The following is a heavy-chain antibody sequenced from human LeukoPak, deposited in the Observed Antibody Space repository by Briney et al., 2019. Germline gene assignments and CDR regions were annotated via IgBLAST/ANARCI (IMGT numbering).Heavy chain of an antibody. D-gene: IGHD4-17*01. J-gene: IGHJ5*02. CDR2: IIPIFGTA. Sequence: SVKVSCKASGGTFSSYAISWVRQAPGQGLEWMGGIIPIFGTANYAQKFQGRVMITADESTSTAYMELSSLRSEDTAVYYCARGAAPWTTVTTVSVGFDPWGQGTLVTVSS. CDR3: ARGAAPWTTVTTVSVGFDP. CDR1: GGTFSSYA. V-gene: IGHV1-69*01.